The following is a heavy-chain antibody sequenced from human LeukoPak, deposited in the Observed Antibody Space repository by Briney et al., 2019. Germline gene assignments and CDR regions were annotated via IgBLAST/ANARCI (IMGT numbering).Heavy chain of an antibody. V-gene: IGHV4-38-2*02. CDR3: ARRTTYVGWLPSEFPSCFDY. J-gene: IGHJ4*02. D-gene: IGHD3-10*02. CDR1: GYSISSGYY. Sequence: SETLSLTCSVSGYSISSGYYWGWIWQPPGKGLEWIAMIYHSGTTYYNASLKSRVTISVDTSKNHFSLKLSSVTAADTAVYYCARRTTYVGWLPSEFPSCFDYWGQGTLVTVSS. CDR2: IYHSGTT.